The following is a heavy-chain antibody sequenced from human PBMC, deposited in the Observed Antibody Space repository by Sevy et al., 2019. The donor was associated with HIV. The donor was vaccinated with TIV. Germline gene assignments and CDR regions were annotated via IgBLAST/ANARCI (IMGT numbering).Heavy chain of an antibody. Sequence: SESLSLTCTVSGYSISDYYHWGWVRQSPAKGLEWIGTIHYTGYTNYEPSLNSRVTISADTSKNQFSLKLTSVAAADTAHYYCVSHDWEREGFWGHGMLVTVSS. V-gene: IGHV4-38-2*02. D-gene: IGHD3-9*01. CDR3: VSHDWEREGF. CDR1: GYSISDYYH. J-gene: IGHJ4*01. CDR2: IHYTGYT.